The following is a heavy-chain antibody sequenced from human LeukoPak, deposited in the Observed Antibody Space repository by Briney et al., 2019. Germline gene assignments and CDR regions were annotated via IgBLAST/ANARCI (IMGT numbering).Heavy chain of an antibody. CDR2: IYSGGST. Sequence: GGSLRLSCAASGFTVSSNYMSWVRQAPGKGLEWVSVIYSGGSTYYADSVKGRFTISRDNPKNTLYLQMNSLRAEDTAVYYCARGGKSAPFDYWGQGTLVTVSS. V-gene: IGHV3-66*01. CDR3: ARGGKSAPFDY. CDR1: GFTVSSNY. J-gene: IGHJ4*02. D-gene: IGHD1-14*01.